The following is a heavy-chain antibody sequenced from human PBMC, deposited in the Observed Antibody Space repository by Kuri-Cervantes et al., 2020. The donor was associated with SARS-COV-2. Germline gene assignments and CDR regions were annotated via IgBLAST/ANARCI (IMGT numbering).Heavy chain of an antibody. J-gene: IGHJ4*02. V-gene: IGHV2-70*11. CDR2: IDWDDDK. CDR1: VFSLNPSGMY. D-gene: IGHD1-26*01. Sequence: SGSTLVNPTQPLTLSCTFSVFSLNPSGMYVSWIRPHPGKALEWLERIDWDDDKYHSTALKTMLTISKDTYKNQVVLTMTNIDPVDKATYYCVRTRGATVIADYWGQGTLVTVSS. CDR3: VRTRGATVIADY.